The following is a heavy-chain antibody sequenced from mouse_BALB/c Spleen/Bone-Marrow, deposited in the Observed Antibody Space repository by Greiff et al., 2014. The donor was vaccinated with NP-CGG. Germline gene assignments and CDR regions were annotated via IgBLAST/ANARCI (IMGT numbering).Heavy chain of an antibody. CDR1: GYAFTNYL. D-gene: IGHD2-13*01. Sequence: VHLVESXAELVRPGTSVKVPCKASGYAFTNYLIEWVKQRPGQGLEWIGVINPGSGGTNYNEKFKGKATLTADKSSSTAYMQLSSLTSDDSAVYFCARRDYSFAYWGQGTLVTVSA. CDR3: ARRDYSFAY. J-gene: IGHJ3*01. V-gene: IGHV1-54*01. CDR2: INPGSGGT.